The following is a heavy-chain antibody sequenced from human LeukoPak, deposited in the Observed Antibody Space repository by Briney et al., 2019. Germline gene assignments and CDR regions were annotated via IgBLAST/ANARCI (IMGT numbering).Heavy chain of an antibody. CDR1: GFTFSSFW. Sequence: GGSLRLSCAASGFTFSSFWMTWVRQIPGKGLMWVSRINPDGSGTNYADSVKGRFTISRDNAKNTLYLQMNSLRAEDTAVYYCAKGGSSTWTTATKHYFDYWGQGTLVTVSS. D-gene: IGHD4-17*01. J-gene: IGHJ4*02. CDR2: INPDGSGT. V-gene: IGHV3-74*01. CDR3: AKGGSSTWTTATKHYFDY.